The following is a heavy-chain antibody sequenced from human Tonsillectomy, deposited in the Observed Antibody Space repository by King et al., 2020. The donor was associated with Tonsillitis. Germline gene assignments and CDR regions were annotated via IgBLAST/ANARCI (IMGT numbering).Heavy chain of an antibody. CDR3: ARDKVCSGYYCAYGMDV. V-gene: IGHV4-59*01. Sequence: QLQESGPGLVKPSETLSLTCTVSGGSISSYYWSWIRQPPGKGLEWVGQIYYSGSTNYNPSLKSRVTISVDTSKNQFSLKLSSVTAADTAVYYCARDKVCSGYYCAYGMDVWGQGTTVTVPS. J-gene: IGHJ6*02. D-gene: IGHD3-22*01. CDR2: IYYSGST. CDR1: GGSISSYY.